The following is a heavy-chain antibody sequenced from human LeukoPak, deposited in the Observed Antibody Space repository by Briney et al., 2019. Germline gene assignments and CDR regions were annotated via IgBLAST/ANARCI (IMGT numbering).Heavy chain of an antibody. V-gene: IGHV4-31*03. D-gene: IGHD3-10*01. CDR2: TYYSGST. Sequence: SETLSLTCTVSGGSISSGGYYWSWIRQHPGKGLEWIGYTYYSGSTYYNPSLKSRVTISVDTSKNQFSLKLSSVTAADTAVYYCARDGSGSTKLSWFDPWGQGTLVTVSS. J-gene: IGHJ5*02. CDR1: GGSISSGGYY. CDR3: ARDGSGSTKLSWFDP.